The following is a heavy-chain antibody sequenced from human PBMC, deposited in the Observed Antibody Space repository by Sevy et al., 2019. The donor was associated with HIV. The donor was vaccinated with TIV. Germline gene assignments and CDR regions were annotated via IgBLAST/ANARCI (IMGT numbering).Heavy chain of an antibody. CDR2: ISGSGGST. D-gene: IGHD2-2*01. Sequence: GGSLRLSCAASGFTFSSYAMSWVRQAPGKGLEWVSAISGSGGSTYYADSVKGRFIISRDNSRNTLYLQMNSLRAEDTAVYYCAKVWDIVVVPAVAFDPWGQGTLVTVSS. CDR3: AKVWDIVVVPAVAFDP. CDR1: GFTFSSYA. V-gene: IGHV3-23*01. J-gene: IGHJ5*02.